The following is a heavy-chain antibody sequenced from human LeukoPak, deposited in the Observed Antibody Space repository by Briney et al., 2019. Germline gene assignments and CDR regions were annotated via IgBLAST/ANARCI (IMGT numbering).Heavy chain of an antibody. CDR3: ARYYGSGSKTVRAIDY. Sequence: PSETLSLTCTVSGGSLISSSDLWVWIRQPPGKGLEWTGGIYYSGSTYYDPSLKSRINISIDTSKNQFFLRVTSVTAADTAVYYCARYYGSGSKTVRAIDYWGQGTLVIVSS. D-gene: IGHD3-10*01. V-gene: IGHV4-39*07. CDR2: IYYSGST. CDR1: GGSLISSSDL. J-gene: IGHJ4*02.